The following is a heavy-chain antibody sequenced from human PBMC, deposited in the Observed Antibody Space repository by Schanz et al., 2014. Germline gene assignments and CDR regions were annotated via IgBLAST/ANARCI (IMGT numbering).Heavy chain of an antibody. J-gene: IGHJ5*02. CDR1: GGTFSSYT. V-gene: IGHV1-69*02. CDR2: IIPVLNIA. Sequence: QLQLVHSGAEVKKPGSSVKVSCKLSGGTFSSYTISWMRQSPGQGLEWMGKIIPVLNIATYAQRFQGRVSITADTSTSAADMELSSLTSEDTAVHYCARGRGFYDTWGEGTLVTVSS. CDR3: ARGRGFYDT. D-gene: IGHD3-10*01.